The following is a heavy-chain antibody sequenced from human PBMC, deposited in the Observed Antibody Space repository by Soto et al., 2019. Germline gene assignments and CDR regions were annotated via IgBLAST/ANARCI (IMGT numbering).Heavy chain of an antibody. J-gene: IGHJ4*02. Sequence: SGTLSLTCTVSGGSISSYYWSWIRQPPGKGLEWIGYIYYSGSTNYNPSLKSRVTISVDTSKNQFSLKLSSVTAADTAVYYCARQYSSGWYSILYFDYWGQGTLVTVSS. CDR2: IYYSGST. V-gene: IGHV4-59*08. CDR1: GGSISSYY. CDR3: ARQYSSGWYSILYFDY. D-gene: IGHD6-19*01.